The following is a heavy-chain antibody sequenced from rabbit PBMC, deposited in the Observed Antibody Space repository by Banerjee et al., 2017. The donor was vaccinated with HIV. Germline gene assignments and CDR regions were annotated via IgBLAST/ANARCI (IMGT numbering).Heavy chain of an antibody. J-gene: IGHJ4*01. CDR3: ARAPRYDEFNL. D-gene: IGHD2-1*01. Sequence: QSLEESGGGLVQPEGSLTLTCTASGFSFSNNYYMCWVRQAPGKGLEWIGCINTGSSGSTYYASWAKGRFTISKTSSTTVTLQMTSLTAADTATYFCARAPRYDEFNLWGQGTLVTVS. CDR1: GFSFSNNYY. CDR2: INTGSSGST. V-gene: IGHV1S40*01.